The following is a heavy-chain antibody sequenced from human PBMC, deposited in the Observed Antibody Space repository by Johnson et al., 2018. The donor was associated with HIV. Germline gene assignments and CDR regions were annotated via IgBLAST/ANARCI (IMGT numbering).Heavy chain of an antibody. CDR1: RFTFSSYW. CDR3: AREVNAFDI. V-gene: IGHV3-74*01. J-gene: IGHJ3*02. CDR2: INSDGSDT. Sequence: VQLVESGGGLVQPVGSLRLSCAASRFTFSSYWMHWVRQVPGKGLVWVSGINSDGSDTRYADSVKGRFTISRDNAKTTLYLQMNSLRAEDTAVYYCAREVNAFDIWGQGTVVTVSS. D-gene: IGHD3-22*01.